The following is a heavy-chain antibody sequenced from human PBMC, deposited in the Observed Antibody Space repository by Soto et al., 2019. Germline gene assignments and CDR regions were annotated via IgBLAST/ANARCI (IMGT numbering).Heavy chain of an antibody. V-gene: IGHV3-7*03. J-gene: IGHJ6*02. CDR1: GFNFISYW. D-gene: IGHD6-13*01. CDR3: ARGPIAAVGPRDYYYGMDV. Sequence: GGPLILSCAASGFNFISYWMSWVRKAPGKGLEWVANIKQDGSEKYYVDSVKGRFTISRDSAKNSLYLQMNSLRAEDTAVYYCARGPIAAVGPRDYYYGMDVWGQGTTVTVSS. CDR2: IKQDGSEK.